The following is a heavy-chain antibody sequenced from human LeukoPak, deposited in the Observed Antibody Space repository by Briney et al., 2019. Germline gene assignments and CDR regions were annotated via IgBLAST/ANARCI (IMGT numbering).Heavy chain of an antibody. CDR2: ISRSSSYI. Sequence: GGSLRLSCAASGFSFSNFTMNRVRQAPGKGLEWVSSISRSSSYIYYADSLKGRVTISRDNAKNSLYLQMNSLRAEDTAIYYCVRDRGVVPGARGYWGQGTLVTVSS. V-gene: IGHV3-21*01. D-gene: IGHD2-2*01. J-gene: IGHJ4*02. CDR1: GFSFSNFT. CDR3: VRDRGVVPGARGY.